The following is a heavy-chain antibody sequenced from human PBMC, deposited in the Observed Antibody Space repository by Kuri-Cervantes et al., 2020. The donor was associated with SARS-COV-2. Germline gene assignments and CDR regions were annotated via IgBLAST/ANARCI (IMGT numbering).Heavy chain of an antibody. CDR2: IYDSGTT. V-gene: IGHV4-59*11. CDR1: DGSISDHY. D-gene: IGHD5-18*01. Sequence: SETLSLTCTVSDGSISDHYWSWIRQSPGKGLEWIGYIYDSGTTNYNPSLKSRVTVSVDKSKNHFSLRLSSVTAADTAVYYCARDLNGQLWSTGLGYWGQGTLVTDSS. CDR3: ARDLNGQLWSTGLGY. J-gene: IGHJ4*02.